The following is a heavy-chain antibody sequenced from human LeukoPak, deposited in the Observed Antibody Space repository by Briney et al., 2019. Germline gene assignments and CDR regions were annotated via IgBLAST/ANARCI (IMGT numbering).Heavy chain of an antibody. CDR1: GYTFTGYY. CDR3: AGGYYYGSGSYYKPLDY. V-gene: IGHV1-2*06. D-gene: IGHD3-10*01. Sequence: ASVKVSCKAPGYTFTGYYMHWVRQAPGQGLEWMGRINPNSGGTNYAQKFQGRVTMTRDTSISTAYMELSRLRSDDTAVYYCAGGYYYGSGSYYKPLDYWGQGTLVTVSS. CDR2: INPNSGGT. J-gene: IGHJ4*02.